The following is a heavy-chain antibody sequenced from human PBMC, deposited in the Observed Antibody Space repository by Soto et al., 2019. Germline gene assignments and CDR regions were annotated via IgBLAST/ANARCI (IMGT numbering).Heavy chain of an antibody. Sequence: SAPLSLTCPVSGGSISSSSYYWGWIRQPPGKGLEWIGSIYYSGSTYYNPSLKSRVTISVDTSKNQFSLKLSSVTAADTAVYYCAGRGSWGVYGMDVWGQGTTVTVSS. CDR1: GGSISSSSYY. CDR3: AGRGSWGVYGMDV. J-gene: IGHJ6*02. CDR2: IYYSGST. D-gene: IGHD6-13*01. V-gene: IGHV4-39*01.